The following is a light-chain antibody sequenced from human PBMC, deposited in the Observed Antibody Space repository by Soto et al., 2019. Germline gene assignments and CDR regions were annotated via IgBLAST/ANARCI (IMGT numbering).Light chain of an antibody. J-gene: IGKJ1*01. Sequence: EVVLTQSPGTLSLSPGERATLSCRASQSVSNTYVAWYQHIPGQTPRLLIYGASNRATVIPDRFSGSGSGTDFTLTISRLEPEDFAVYYCQQHDSSPWMFGQGTKVEIK. V-gene: IGKV3-20*01. CDR3: QQHDSSPWM. CDR2: GAS. CDR1: QSVSNTY.